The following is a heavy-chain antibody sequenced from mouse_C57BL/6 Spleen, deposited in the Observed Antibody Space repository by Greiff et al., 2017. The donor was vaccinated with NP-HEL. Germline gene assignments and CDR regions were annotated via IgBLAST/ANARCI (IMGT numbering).Heavy chain of an antibody. D-gene: IGHD1-1*01. CDR3: ARASNYYGSSYLDY. V-gene: IGHV5-6*01. CDR1: GFTFSSYG. Sequence: EVQLVESGGDLVKPGGSLKLSCAAPGFTFSSYGMSWVRQTPDKRLEWVATFSSGGSYTYYPASVKGRITISRDNAKNTLYLQMSSLKSEDTAMYYCARASNYYGSSYLDYWGQGTTLTVSS. CDR2: FSSGGSYT. J-gene: IGHJ2*01.